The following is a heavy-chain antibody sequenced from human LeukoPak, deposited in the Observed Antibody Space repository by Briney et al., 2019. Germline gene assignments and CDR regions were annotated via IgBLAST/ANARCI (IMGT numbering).Heavy chain of an antibody. D-gene: IGHD3-10*01. Sequence: SETLSLTCAVSGGSISSSNWWSWVRQPPGKGLEWIGSIYYSGSTYYNPSLKSRVTISVDTSKNQFSLKLNSVTATDTAVYYCARHYGPWGQGTLVTVSS. CDR2: IYYSGST. V-gene: IGHV4-39*01. CDR3: ARHYGP. CDR1: GGSISSSNW. J-gene: IGHJ4*02.